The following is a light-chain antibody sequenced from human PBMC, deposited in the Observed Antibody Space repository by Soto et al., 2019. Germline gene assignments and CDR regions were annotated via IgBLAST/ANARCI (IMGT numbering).Light chain of an antibody. V-gene: IGKV3-20*01. CDR3: QQYGSSPFT. J-gene: IGKJ3*01. CDR1: QSVSSSY. CDR2: GAS. Sequence: EIVLTQSPGTLSLSPGERATLSCRASQSVSSSYLASYQQKPCQAPRLLIYGASSSATGIPDRFSGSGSGTDFTLTISRLEPDDFAVYYCQQYGSSPFTVGPGTKVDIK.